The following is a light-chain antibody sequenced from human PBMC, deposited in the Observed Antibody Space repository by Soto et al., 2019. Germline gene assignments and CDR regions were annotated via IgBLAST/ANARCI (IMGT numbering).Light chain of an antibody. CDR3: QEYNDWRPLT. J-gene: IGKJ4*01. Sequence: IVMTQSPATLSVSPGERATLSCRASQSISTKLAWYQQKPGQAPRLLIYGASTRATGIPVSFSGSGSGTEFTLTITSLQFEDFAVYYCQEYNDWRPLTFGGGTKVEIK. CDR2: GAS. V-gene: IGKV3-15*01. CDR1: QSISTK.